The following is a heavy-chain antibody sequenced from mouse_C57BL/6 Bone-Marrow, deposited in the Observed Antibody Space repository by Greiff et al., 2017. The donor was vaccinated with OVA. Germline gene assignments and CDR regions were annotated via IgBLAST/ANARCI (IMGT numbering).Heavy chain of an antibody. D-gene: IGHD1-1*01. Sequence: QVQLQQSGAELARPGASVKLSCKASGYTFTSYGISWVKQRTGQGLEWIGEIYPRSGNTYYNEKFKGKATLTADKSSSTAYMELRSLTSEDSAVYFCARRRKIYYGSSGFDYWGQGTTLTVSA. CDR1: GYTFTSYG. J-gene: IGHJ2*01. CDR3: ARRRKIYYGSSGFDY. CDR2: IYPRSGNT. V-gene: IGHV1-81*01.